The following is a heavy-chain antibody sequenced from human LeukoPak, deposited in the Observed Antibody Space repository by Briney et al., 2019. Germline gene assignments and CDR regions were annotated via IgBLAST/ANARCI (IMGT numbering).Heavy chain of an antibody. V-gene: IGHV3-66*01. J-gene: IGHJ4*02. D-gene: IGHD3-10*01. CDR3: ASILRSSSGYYFDY. Sequence: ETLSLTCAVYGGSFSTYYWSWIRQPPGKGLEWVSVIYSGDTTFYADSVRGKFTISRDNSKNTLYLQMNSLRAEDTAVYYCASILRSSSGYYFDYWGQGTLVTVSS. CDR1: GGSFSTYY. CDR2: IYSGDTT.